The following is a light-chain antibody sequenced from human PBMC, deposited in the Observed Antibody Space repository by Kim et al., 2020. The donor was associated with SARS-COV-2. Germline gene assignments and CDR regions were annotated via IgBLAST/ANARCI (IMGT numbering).Light chain of an antibody. CDR1: SLRSYY. CDR3: NSRDSSGNPHVV. Sequence: LGPTLGITCQGASLRSYYASWYQQKPGQAPVLVIYGKNNRPSGIPDRFSGSSSGNTASLTITGAQAEDEADYYCNSRDSSGNPHVVFGGGTQLTVL. CDR2: GKN. J-gene: IGLJ2*01. V-gene: IGLV3-19*01.